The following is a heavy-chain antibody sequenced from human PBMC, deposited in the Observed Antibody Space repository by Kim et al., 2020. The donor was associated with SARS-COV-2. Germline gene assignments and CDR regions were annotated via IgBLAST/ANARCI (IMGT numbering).Heavy chain of an antibody. Sequence: GESLKISCKGSGYSFTSYWISWVRQMPGKGLEWMGRIDPSDSYTNYSPSFQGHVTISADKSISTAYLQWSSLKASDTAMYYCARGGGGQPYYFDYWGQGTLVTVSS. D-gene: IGHD3-16*01. J-gene: IGHJ4*02. CDR3: ARGGGGQPYYFDY. CDR1: GYSFTSYW. V-gene: IGHV5-10-1*01. CDR2: IDPSDSYT.